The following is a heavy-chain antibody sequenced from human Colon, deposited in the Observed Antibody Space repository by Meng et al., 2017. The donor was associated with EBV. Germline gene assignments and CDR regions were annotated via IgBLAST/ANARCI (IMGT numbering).Heavy chain of an antibody. D-gene: IGHD5-12*01. CDR3: ARNRPRGVATGANWFDP. V-gene: IGHV1-18*01. CDR1: GYNFTSYA. Sequence: VQLVQTRYELKQPGASVKVSCHASGYNFTSYAMNWVRQAPGQGLEWMGWISAYNGNTNYAQKLQGRVTMTTDTSTSTAYMELRSLRSDDTAVYYCARNRPRGVATGANWFDPWGQGTLVTVSS. J-gene: IGHJ5*02. CDR2: ISAYNGNT.